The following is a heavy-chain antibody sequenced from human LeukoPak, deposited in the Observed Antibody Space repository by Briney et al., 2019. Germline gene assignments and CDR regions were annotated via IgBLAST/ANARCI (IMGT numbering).Heavy chain of an antibody. D-gene: IGHD3-22*01. Sequence: SVKVSCKASGGTFSSYAISWVRQAPGQGLEWMRGIIPIFGTANYAQKFQGRVTITTDESTSTAYMELSRLRSEDTAVYYCAREYYYDSSGYTSYYFDYWGQGTLVTVSS. V-gene: IGHV1-69*05. CDR3: AREYYYDSSGYTSYYFDY. CDR1: GGTFSSYA. CDR2: IIPIFGTA. J-gene: IGHJ4*02.